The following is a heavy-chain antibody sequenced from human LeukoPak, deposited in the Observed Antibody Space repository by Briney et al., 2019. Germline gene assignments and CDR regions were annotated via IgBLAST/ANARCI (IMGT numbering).Heavy chain of an antibody. V-gene: IGHV3-7*01. CDR2: IKQDGSEK. J-gene: IGHJ4*02. CDR3: AREKGYCSSTSCSKLGAFDY. Sequence: GGSLRLSCAASGFTFSDYYMSWIRQAPGKGLEWVANIKQDGSEKYYVDSVKGRFTISRDNAKNSLYLQMNSLRAEDTAVYYCAREKGYCSSTSCSKLGAFDYWGQGTLVTVSS. CDR1: GFTFSDYY. D-gene: IGHD2-2*01.